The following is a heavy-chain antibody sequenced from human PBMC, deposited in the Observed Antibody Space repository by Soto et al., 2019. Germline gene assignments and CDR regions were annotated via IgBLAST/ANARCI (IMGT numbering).Heavy chain of an antibody. V-gene: IGHV4-59*01. CDR3: ARDGHCSGGSCYRAANYYGMDV. Sequence: SETLSLTCTVSGGSISSYYWSWIRQPPGKGLEWIGYIYYSGSTNYNPSLKSRVTISVDTSKNQFSLKLSSVTAADTAVYYCARDGHCSGGSCYRAANYYGMDVWGQGTTVTVSS. J-gene: IGHJ6*02. CDR2: IYYSGST. D-gene: IGHD2-15*01. CDR1: GGSISSYY.